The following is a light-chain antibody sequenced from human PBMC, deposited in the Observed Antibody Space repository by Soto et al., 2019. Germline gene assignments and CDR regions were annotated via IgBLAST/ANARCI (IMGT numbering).Light chain of an antibody. CDR3: LQSYSTPLG. J-gene: IGKJ4*01. CDR1: QSIRSY. V-gene: IGKV1-39*01. CDR2: AAS. Sequence: DSQMTQSPPSLSASVGDRATITCRASQSIRSYLNWYQLKPGTAPKLRIYAASSLKSGVPSRFSGSGSGTDFTLNISSLQPEDFAAYYCLQSYSTPLGFGGGTKVEIK.